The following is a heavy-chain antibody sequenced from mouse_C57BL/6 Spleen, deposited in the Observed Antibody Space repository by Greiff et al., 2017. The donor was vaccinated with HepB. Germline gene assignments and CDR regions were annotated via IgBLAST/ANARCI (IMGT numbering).Heavy chain of an antibody. J-gene: IGHJ1*03. Sequence: EVQLQQSGPELVKPGASVKISCKASGYTFTDYYMNWVKQSHGKSLEWIGDINPNNGGTSYNQKFKGKATLTVDKSSSTAYMELRSLTSEDSAVYYCAKERTGTKYFDVWGTGTTVTVSS. CDR2: INPNNGGT. CDR3: AKERTGTKYFDV. V-gene: IGHV1-26*01. D-gene: IGHD4-1*01. CDR1: GYTFTDYY.